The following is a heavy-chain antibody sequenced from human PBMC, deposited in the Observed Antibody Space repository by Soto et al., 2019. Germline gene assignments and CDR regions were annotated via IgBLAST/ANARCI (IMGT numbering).Heavy chain of an antibody. J-gene: IGHJ6*02. CDR1: GYTFTSYY. D-gene: IGHD4-4*01. Sequence: GASVKVSCKASGYTFTSYYMHWVRQAPGQGLEWMGIINPSGGSTSYAQKFQGRVTMTRDTSTSTVYMELSSLRSEDTAVYYCARYGVGLQSGYYYYYGMDVWGQGTTVTVSS. CDR2: INPSGGST. V-gene: IGHV1-46*01. CDR3: ARYGVGLQSGYYYYYGMDV.